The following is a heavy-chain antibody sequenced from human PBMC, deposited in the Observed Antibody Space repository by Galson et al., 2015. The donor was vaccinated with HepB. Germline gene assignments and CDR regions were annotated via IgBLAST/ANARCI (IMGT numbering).Heavy chain of an antibody. D-gene: IGHD3-10*01. V-gene: IGHV4-4*07. J-gene: IGHJ4*02. CDR3: ARDSSAAYGSGSYYNIAY. CDR1: GGSISSYY. Sequence: SETLSLTCTVSGGSISSYYWSWIRQPAGKGLEWIGRIYTSGSTNYNPSLKSRVTMSVDTSKNQFSLKLSSVTAADTAVYYCARDSSAAYGSGSYYNIAYWGQGTLVTVSS. CDR2: IYTSGST.